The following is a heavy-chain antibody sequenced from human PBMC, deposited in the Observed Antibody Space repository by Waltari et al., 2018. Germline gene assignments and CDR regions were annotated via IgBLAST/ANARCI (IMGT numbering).Heavy chain of an antibody. CDR2: VFPSDSET. V-gene: IGHV5-51*01. CDR1: GYSFPNFW. D-gene: IGHD1-26*01. J-gene: IGHJ4*02. CDR3: ARRVGATGYFDL. Sequence: EVQLVQSGAEVKKPGESLRISCQRSGYSFPNFWVGGVRQKPPTGLEWMAIVFPSDSETRYSPFFLGQVTISADKSINTAYLQWSRLRESDTGIYYCARRVGATGYFDLWGEGTLVTVSS.